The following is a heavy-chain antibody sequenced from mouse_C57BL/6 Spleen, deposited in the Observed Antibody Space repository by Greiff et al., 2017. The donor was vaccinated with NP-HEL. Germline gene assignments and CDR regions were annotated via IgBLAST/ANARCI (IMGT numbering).Heavy chain of an antibody. CDR2: IYPGSGST. J-gene: IGHJ2*01. V-gene: IGHV1-55*01. Sequence: VQLQQSGAELVKPGASVKMSCKASGYTFTSYWITWVKQRPGQGLEWIGDIYPGSGSTNYNEKFKSKATLTVDTSSSTAYMQLSSLTSEDSAVYYCARLDTTVVAPYYFDYWGQGTTLTVSA. CDR3: ARLDTTVVAPYYFDY. D-gene: IGHD1-1*01. CDR1: GYTFTSYW.